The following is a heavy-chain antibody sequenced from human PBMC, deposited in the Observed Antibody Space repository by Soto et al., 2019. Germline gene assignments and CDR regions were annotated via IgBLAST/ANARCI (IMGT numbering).Heavy chain of an antibody. Sequence: SVRASCRASGSTFSSCAITCHRKTPGQGLEWMGGIIPIFGTANYAQKFQGRVTITADESTSTAYMELSSLRSEDTAVYYCARTIWADYGDYAALDYWGQGTLVTVSS. D-gene: IGHD4-17*01. CDR2: IIPIFGTA. CDR1: GSTFSSCA. J-gene: IGHJ4*02. CDR3: ARTIWADYGDYAALDY. V-gene: IGHV1-69*01.